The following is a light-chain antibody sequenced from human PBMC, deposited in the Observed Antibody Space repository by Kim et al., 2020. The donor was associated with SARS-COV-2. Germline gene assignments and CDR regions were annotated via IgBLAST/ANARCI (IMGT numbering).Light chain of an antibody. CDR3: QQSYSTPRGYT. J-gene: IGKJ2*01. CDR2: AAS. CDR1: QSISSY. V-gene: IGKV1-39*01. Sequence: SVGDRGTIPCRASQSISSYLHWYQQKPGNATKLLISAASSLPSGVPSRFSGSGSGTDFTLTISSLQPEDFATYYCQQSYSTPRGYTFGQGTKLEI.